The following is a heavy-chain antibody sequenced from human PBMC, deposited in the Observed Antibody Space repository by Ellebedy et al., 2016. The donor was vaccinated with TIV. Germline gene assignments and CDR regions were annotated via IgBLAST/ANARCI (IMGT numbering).Heavy chain of an antibody. CDR1: GGSFSGNY. Sequence: MPSETLSLTCAVYGGSFSGNYWSWIRQPPGKGLAWIGEINDRGSTNYNPSLKSRVTLSVDTSKNQFSMKLTSVSAADTAVYYCARGALAIRGVVTGYYGLDVWGQGTTVTVSS. V-gene: IGHV4-34*01. CDR2: INDRGST. D-gene: IGHD3-3*01. J-gene: IGHJ6*02. CDR3: ARGALAIRGVVTGYYGLDV.